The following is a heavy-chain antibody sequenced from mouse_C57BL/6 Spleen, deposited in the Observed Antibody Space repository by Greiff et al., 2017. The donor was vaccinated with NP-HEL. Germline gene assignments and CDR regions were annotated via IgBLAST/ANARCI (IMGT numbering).Heavy chain of an antibody. Sequence: DVKLQESGPGLAKPSQSLSLTCSVTGYSITSDYWNWIRKFPGNKLEYMGYISYSGSTYYNPSLKSRISITRDTSKNQYYLQLNSVTTEDTATYYCARYYYGSSDWYYDVWGTGTTVTVSS. CDR2: ISYSGST. CDR3: ARYYYGSSDWYYDV. D-gene: IGHD1-1*01. CDR1: GYSITSDY. J-gene: IGHJ1*03. V-gene: IGHV3-8*01.